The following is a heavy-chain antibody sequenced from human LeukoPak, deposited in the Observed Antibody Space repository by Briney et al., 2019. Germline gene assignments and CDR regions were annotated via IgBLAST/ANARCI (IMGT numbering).Heavy chain of an antibody. CDR1: GYTFTSYG. Sequence: GASVKVSCKASGYTFTSYGISWVRQAPGLGLEWMGWISAYNGNTNYAQKLQGRVTMTTDTSTSTAYMELRSLRSDDTAVYYCARDPNYYGSGSYYNIPPFDPWGQGTLVTVSS. D-gene: IGHD3-10*01. CDR2: ISAYNGNT. J-gene: IGHJ5*02. CDR3: ARDPNYYGSGSYYNIPPFDP. V-gene: IGHV1-18*01.